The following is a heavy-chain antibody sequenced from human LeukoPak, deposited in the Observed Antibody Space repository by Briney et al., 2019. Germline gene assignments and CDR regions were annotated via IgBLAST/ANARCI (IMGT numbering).Heavy chain of an antibody. CDR2: IIPIFGTA. CDR3: ARDQPSWRERGRAAFDI. CDR1: GGTFSSYA. Sequence: SVKVSCKASGGTFSSYAISWVRQAPGQGLEWMGGIIPIFGTANYAQKFQGRVTITADESTSTAYMELSSLRPEDTAVYYCARDQPSWRERGRAAFDIWGQGTMVTVSS. D-gene: IGHD1-26*01. J-gene: IGHJ3*02. V-gene: IGHV1-69*01.